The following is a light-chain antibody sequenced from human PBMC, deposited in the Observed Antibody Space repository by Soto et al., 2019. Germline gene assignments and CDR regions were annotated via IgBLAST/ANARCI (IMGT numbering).Light chain of an antibody. CDR1: TGAVTSDHF. CDR2: DTN. CDR3: LLAYTGARV. V-gene: IGLV7-46*01. J-gene: IGLJ2*01. Sequence: QAVVTQEPSLTVSTGGTVTLTCGASTGAVTSDHFPFWFQQKPGQAPRALIDDTNTKHSWTPARFSGSLLGGKAALTLSGAQPEDEADYYCLLAYTGARVFGGGTKLTVL.